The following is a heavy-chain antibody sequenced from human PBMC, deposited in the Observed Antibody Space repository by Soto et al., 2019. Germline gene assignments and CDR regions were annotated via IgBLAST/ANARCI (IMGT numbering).Heavy chain of an antibody. CDR3: ARTAVAGGGYY. CDR1: GGSFSGYY. V-gene: IGHV4-34*01. D-gene: IGHD6-19*01. Sequence: QEKLQQWGAGLLKPSETLSLTCAVYGGSFSGYYWSWIRQPPGKGLEWIGEINHSGSTNYNPSLKSRVTISVDTSKNQFSLKLSSVTAADTAVYYCARTAVAGGGYYWGQGTLVTVSS. J-gene: IGHJ4*02. CDR2: INHSGST.